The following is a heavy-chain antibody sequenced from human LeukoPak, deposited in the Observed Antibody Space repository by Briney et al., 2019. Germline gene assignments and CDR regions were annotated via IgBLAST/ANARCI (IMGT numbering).Heavy chain of an antibody. Sequence: GGSLRLSCAASGFTFSSYAMHWVRQAPGKGLEWVAVILYDGSNKYYADSVKGRFTISRDNSKNSLYLQMDGLRAEDTAIYYCARVRDAYNYFHYWGQGTLVTVSS. J-gene: IGHJ4*02. D-gene: IGHD2-21*01. CDR1: GFTFSSYA. V-gene: IGHV3-30-3*01. CDR3: ARVRDAYNYFHY. CDR2: ILYDGSNK.